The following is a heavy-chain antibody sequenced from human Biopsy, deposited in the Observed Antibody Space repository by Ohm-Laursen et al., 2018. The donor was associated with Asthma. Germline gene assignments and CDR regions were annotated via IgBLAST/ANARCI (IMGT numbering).Heavy chain of an antibody. D-gene: IGHD3-9*01. Sequence: KVGSEASGYTFISYAVHWGRQAHGQRLEWIGCINAGNGNTKYSQKLQGRVTITRDTSASTAYMELSSLRSEDTAVYYCARTYYEFLTGQVNDAFASWGQGTMVTVSS. CDR3: ARTYYEFLTGQVNDAFAS. J-gene: IGHJ3*02. CDR1: GYTFISYA. V-gene: IGHV1-3*01. CDR2: INAGNGNT.